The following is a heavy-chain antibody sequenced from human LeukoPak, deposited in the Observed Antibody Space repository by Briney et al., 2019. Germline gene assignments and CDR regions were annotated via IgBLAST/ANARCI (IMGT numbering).Heavy chain of an antibody. V-gene: IGHV3-23*01. D-gene: IGHD4-23*01. J-gene: IGHJ4*02. Sequence: GGSLRLSCAASGFSFNNYAMSWVRQAQGKGLEWDSAISTTGGSTYYADSVQGRFTVSRDNSKNTLSLQMDSLRVEDTALYYCAKDWTTVVTPKGYYFDSWGQGTLVTVSS. CDR2: ISTTGGST. CDR1: GFSFNNYA. CDR3: AKDWTTVVTPKGYYFDS.